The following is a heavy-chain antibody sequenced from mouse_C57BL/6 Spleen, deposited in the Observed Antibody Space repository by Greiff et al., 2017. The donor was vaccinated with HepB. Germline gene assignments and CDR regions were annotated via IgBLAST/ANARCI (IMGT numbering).Heavy chain of an antibody. D-gene: IGHD1-1*01. CDR3: ARSPYYGSSFFAY. J-gene: IGHJ3*01. V-gene: IGHV7-3*01. CDR1: GFTFTDYY. Sequence: EVQGVESGGGLVQPGGSLSLSCAASGFTFTDYYMSWVRQPPGKALEWLGFIRNKANGYTTEYSASVKGRFTISRDNSQSILYLQMNALRAEDSATYYCARSPYYGSSFFAYWGQGTLVTVSA. CDR2: IRNKANGYTT.